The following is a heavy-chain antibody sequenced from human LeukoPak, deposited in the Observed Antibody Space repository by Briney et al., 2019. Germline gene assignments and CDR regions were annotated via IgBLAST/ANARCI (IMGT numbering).Heavy chain of an antibody. J-gene: IGHJ3*02. V-gene: IGHV3-23*01. Sequence: GGSLRLSCAASGFTFSSYAMSWVGQAPGKGLEWVSAISGSGGSTYYADSVKGRFTISRDNSKNTLYLQMNSLRAEDTAVYYCAKGNIVVVIAIPIDAFDIWGQGTMVTVSS. D-gene: IGHD2-21*01. CDR3: AKGNIVVVIAIPIDAFDI. CDR1: GFTFSSYA. CDR2: ISGSGGST.